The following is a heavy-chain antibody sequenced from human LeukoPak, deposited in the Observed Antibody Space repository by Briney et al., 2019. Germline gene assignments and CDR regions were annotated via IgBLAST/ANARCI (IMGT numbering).Heavy chain of an antibody. J-gene: IGHJ5*02. V-gene: IGHV3-21*01. CDR2: ISSSSSYI. CDR1: GFPFSSYA. CDR3: ARVARGSIAAGSGWLDP. Sequence: PGGSLRLSCSASGFPFSSYAMHWVRQAPGKGLEWVSSISSSSSYIYYADSVKGPFTISRDNAKNSLYLQMNSLRAEDTAVYYCARVARGSIAAGSGWLDPWGQGTLVTVSS. D-gene: IGHD6-13*01.